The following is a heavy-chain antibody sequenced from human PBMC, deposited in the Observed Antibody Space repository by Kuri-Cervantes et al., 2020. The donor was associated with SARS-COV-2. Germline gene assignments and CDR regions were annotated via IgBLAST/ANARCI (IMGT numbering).Heavy chain of an antibody. CDR1: GGSISSTI. D-gene: IGHD6-19*01. CDR3: YAIAVAGMVDY. Sequence: ETLSLTCTVSGGSISSTIYYWGWVRQAPGKGLEWVSSISSSSSYIYYADSVKGRFTISRDNAKNSLYLQMNSLRAEDTAVYYCYAIAVAGMVDYWGQGTLVTVSS. CDR2: ISSSSSYI. V-gene: IGHV3-21*01. J-gene: IGHJ4*02.